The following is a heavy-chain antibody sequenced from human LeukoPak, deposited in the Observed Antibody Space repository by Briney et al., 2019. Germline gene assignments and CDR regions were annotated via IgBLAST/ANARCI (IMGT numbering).Heavy chain of an antibody. CDR2: TWYDGSNK. V-gene: IGHV3-33*01. CDR3: ARGGHCSTTSCSNYGGMDV. Sequence: PGGSLRLSCAASGFTFSSYGMHWVRQAPGKGLEWVAATWYDGSNKYYADSVKGRFTISRDNSKNTLYLQMNSLRAEDTAVYFWARGGHCSTTSCSNYGGMDVWGQGTTLTVSS. D-gene: IGHD2-2*01. CDR1: GFTFSSYG. J-gene: IGHJ6*02.